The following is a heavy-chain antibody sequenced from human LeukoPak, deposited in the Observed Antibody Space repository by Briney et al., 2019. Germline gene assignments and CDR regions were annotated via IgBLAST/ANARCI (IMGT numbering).Heavy chain of an antibody. Sequence: SQTLSLTCAISGDSVSSNSAAWNWIRQSPSRGLEWLGRTYYRSKWYNDYAVSVKSRITINTDTSKNQFSLQLNSVTPEDTAVYYCARGQSVAATTGYWFDPWGQGTLVTVSS. D-gene: IGHD2-15*01. CDR2: TYYRSKWYN. V-gene: IGHV6-1*01. CDR3: ARGQSVAATTGYWFDP. J-gene: IGHJ5*02. CDR1: GDSVSSNSAA.